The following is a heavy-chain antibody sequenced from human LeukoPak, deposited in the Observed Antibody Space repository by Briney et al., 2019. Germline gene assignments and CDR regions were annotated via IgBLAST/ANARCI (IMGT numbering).Heavy chain of an antibody. Sequence: GGSLRLSCAASGFTFSKYGMHWVRQAPGRGVEWGAFIRYEGSNKYYGESGKAGLTLSRDNSKNTMYLQMNPLRAEDTAVYYCATGYSSGWYGRLDYWGQGTLVTVSS. J-gene: IGHJ4*02. CDR3: ATGYSSGWYGRLDY. D-gene: IGHD6-19*01. CDR2: IRYEGSNK. CDR1: GFTFSKYG. V-gene: IGHV3-30*02.